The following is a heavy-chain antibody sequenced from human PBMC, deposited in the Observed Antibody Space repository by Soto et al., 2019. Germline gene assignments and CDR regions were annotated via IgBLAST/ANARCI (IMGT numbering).Heavy chain of an antibody. CDR2: IYYSGST. CDR1: GGSISSYY. CDR3: ARHDPLWHYWYFDL. J-gene: IGHJ2*01. V-gene: IGHV4-59*08. Sequence: QVQLQESGPGLVKPSETLSLTCTVSGGSISSYYWSWIRQPPGKGLEWIGYIYYSGSTNYNPSLKSRVTISVDTSKNQFSLKLSSGTAADTAVYYCARHDPLWHYWYFDLWGRGTLVTVSS. D-gene: IGHD3-10*01.